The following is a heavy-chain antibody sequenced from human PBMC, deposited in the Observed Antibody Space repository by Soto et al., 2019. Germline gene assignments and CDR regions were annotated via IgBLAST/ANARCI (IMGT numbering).Heavy chain of an antibody. D-gene: IGHD6-6*01. V-gene: IGHV5-51*03. CDR1: GYSFTSYW. J-gene: IGHJ6*03. CDR3: ASSRFEGIAARYYYYIDV. Sequence: EVQLVQSGAEVTKPGESLKISCKGSGYSFTSYWIGWVRQMPGKGLEWMGIIYPGDSDTRYSPSFQGQVTISADKSISTAYLQWISLKASDTAMYYCASSRFEGIAARYYYYIDVLEKGPRSPSP. CDR2: IYPGDSDT.